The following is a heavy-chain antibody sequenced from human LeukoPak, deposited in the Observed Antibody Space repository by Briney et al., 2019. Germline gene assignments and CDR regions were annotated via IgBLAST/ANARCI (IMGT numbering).Heavy chain of an antibody. CDR3: ARGLYDSSGYYYFPHY. J-gene: IGHJ4*02. CDR1: GFTFSSYA. V-gene: IGHV3-64*04. CDR2: ISSNGGGT. Sequence: PGGSLRLSCSASGFTFSSYAMHWVRQAPGKGLEFVSAISSNGGGTYYADSVKGRLTISRDNSKNTLYLQMNSLRAEDTAVYYCARGLYDSSGYYYFPHYWGQGTLVTVSS. D-gene: IGHD3-22*01.